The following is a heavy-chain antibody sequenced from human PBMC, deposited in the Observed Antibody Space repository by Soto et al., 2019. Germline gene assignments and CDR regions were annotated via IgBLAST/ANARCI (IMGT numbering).Heavy chain of an antibody. Sequence: QITLRESGPTLVQPTQTLTLTCTLSGVSLTTSGVGVGWIRQPPGKALEWLALIYWDDDKRFSPSLKSRLAITRDTSKSQVVMQMTDMAPVDTAIYYCAHRQRTVVVGAPFDLWGQGSQVTVSS. CDR3: AHRQRTVVVGAPFDL. CDR1: GVSLTTSGVG. CDR2: IYWDDDK. V-gene: IGHV2-5*02. J-gene: IGHJ4*02. D-gene: IGHD2-15*01.